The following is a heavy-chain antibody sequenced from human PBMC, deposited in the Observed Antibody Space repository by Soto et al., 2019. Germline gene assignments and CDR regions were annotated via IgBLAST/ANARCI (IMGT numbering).Heavy chain of an antibody. CDR3: AKDRWNYDYFDF. CDR2: ISGSGEST. V-gene: IGHV3-23*01. CDR1: GFTFSSCA. Sequence: LRLSCAASGFTFSSCAMNWVRQAPGKGLEWVSTISGSGESTYYADSVKGRFTISRDNSKSTLYLQMNSLRAEDTAVYYCAKDRWNYDYFDFWGQGTLVTVSS. D-gene: IGHD1-7*01. J-gene: IGHJ4*02.